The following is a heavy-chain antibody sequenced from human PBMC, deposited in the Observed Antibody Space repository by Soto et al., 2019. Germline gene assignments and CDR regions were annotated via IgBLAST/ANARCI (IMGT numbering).Heavy chain of an antibody. CDR3: ARGQYCTSPRCYISFDP. CDR2: IYYTGNT. CDR1: GCSISSGYYH. Sequence: PSETLSLTGTVSGCSISSGYYHWSWIRQPPGKGLEWIGYIYYTGNTFYSPSLKSRATISVDTYKKQFNLQLSSVTAAETALYFCARGQYCTSPRCYISFDPCGRGTLVTVSS. J-gene: IGHJ5*02. V-gene: IGHV4-30-4*01. D-gene: IGHD2-2*02.